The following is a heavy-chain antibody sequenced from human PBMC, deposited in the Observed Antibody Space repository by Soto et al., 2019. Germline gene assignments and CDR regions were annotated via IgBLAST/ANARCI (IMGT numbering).Heavy chain of an antibody. Sequence: QVQLVESGGGVVQPGRSLTLSCAASGFTFSRFSMHWVRQAPGKGLSWVAVISYDGSNTDDAESVKGRFNISRDDYKNTVFLQMNNLRGEDSAVYYCARDHGMFLSYYYYGMDVWGQGTTVSVSS. V-gene: IGHV3-30-3*01. CDR1: GFTFSRFS. CDR2: ISYDGSNT. D-gene: IGHD3-10*02. CDR3: ARDHGMFLSYYYYGMDV. J-gene: IGHJ6*02.